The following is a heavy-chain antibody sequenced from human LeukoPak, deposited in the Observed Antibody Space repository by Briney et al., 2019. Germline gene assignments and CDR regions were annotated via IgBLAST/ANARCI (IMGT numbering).Heavy chain of an antibody. J-gene: IGHJ4*02. Sequence: PGGSLRLSCAASGFTFSDYYMSWIRQAPGKGLEWVSYISGSSKYINYADSVKGRSTISRDNAKNSLYLQMNSLRAEDTAVYYCARGNRPPDYWGQGTLVTVSS. CDR2: ISGSSKYI. CDR1: GFTFSDYY. CDR3: ARGNRPPDY. V-gene: IGHV3-11*06.